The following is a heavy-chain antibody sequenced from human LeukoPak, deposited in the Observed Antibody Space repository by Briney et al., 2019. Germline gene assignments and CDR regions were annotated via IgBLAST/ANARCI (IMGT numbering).Heavy chain of an antibody. D-gene: IGHD2-2*01. J-gene: IGHJ4*02. V-gene: IGHV1-69*05. CDR2: IIPIFGTT. CDR3: ARDRYCSSTSCSTGGGYFDY. Sequence: SLKLSCTASGGTFSSYAISWVRQAPGQGLEWMGGIIPIFGTTNYAQKFQGRVTITTDDSTSTAYMELSSLRSEDTAVYYCARDRYCSSTSCSTGGGYFDYWGQGTLVTVSS. CDR1: GGTFSSYA.